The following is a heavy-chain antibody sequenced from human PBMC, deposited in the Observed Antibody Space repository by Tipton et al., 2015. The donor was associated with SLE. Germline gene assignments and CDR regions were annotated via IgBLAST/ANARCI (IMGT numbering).Heavy chain of an antibody. J-gene: IGHJ3*02. CDR1: GGSIISPNHC. CDR3: ARYSGYNAQIKGGFDI. V-gene: IGHV4-39*02. CDR2: VYSSGDT. D-gene: IGHD3-10*01. Sequence: TLSLTCTVSGGSIISPNHCWGWICQSPGKGLEWIASVYSSGDTYYNPSLKRRVTIYIDTSRNYFSLKLTSVTAADTAVYYCARYSGYNAQIKGGFDIWGQATMVTVSS.